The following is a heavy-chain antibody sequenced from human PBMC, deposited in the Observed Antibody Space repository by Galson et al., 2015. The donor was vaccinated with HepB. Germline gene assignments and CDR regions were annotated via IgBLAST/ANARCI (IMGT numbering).Heavy chain of an antibody. CDR2: IKEDGSEK. Sequence: SLRLSCAASGFTFSRYSMTWVRQAPGKGLEWVADIKEDGSEKYYVDSVKGRFSISRDNAKGSLYLQMNSLRAEDTAVYYCARHNATTGAWNYWGQGTPVTVSS. J-gene: IGHJ4*02. CDR3: ARHNATTGAWNY. V-gene: IGHV3-7*03. CDR1: GFTFSRYS. D-gene: IGHD4-17*01.